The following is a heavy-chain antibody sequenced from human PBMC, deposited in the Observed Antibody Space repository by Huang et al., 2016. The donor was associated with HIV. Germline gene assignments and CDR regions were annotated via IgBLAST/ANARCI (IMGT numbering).Heavy chain of an antibody. V-gene: IGHV3-23*01. Sequence: VQLLESGGGLVQPGGSRRLSCAASGFTFSSYAMSWVRQAPGKGLEWCSNSSGSGVSTYHADSGKGRFTTSRDNSENMLYLQMHTLRAEDTAVYYCAKGEFVGESYFDQWGQGTLVTVSS. CDR3: AKGEFVGESYFDQ. CDR1: GFTFSSYA. J-gene: IGHJ4*02. D-gene: IGHD3-10*01. CDR2: SSGSGVST.